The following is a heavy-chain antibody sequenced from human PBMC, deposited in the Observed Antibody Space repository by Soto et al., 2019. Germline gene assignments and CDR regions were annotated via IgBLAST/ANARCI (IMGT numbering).Heavy chain of an antibody. V-gene: IGHV4-4*02. CDR1: GGSISSSNW. Sequence: SETLSLTCAVSGGSISSSNWWSWVRQPPGKGLEWIGEIYHSGSTNYNPSLKSRVTISVDKSKNQFSLKLSSVTAADTAVYYCVRHPAAAGTNCPNYYFDYWGQGTLVTVSS. CDR2: IYHSGST. CDR3: VRHPAAAGTNCPNYYFDY. J-gene: IGHJ4*02. D-gene: IGHD6-13*01.